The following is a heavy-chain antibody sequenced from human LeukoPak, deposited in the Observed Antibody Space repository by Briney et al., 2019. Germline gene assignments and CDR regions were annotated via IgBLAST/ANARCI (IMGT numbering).Heavy chain of an antibody. D-gene: IGHD3-16*01. CDR2: ISTSGPTI. CDR3: ARGYRLACGAFDL. CDR1: GFTFSDYY. V-gene: IGHV3-11*04. Sequence: GGSLRLSCAASGFTFSDYYMSWIRQAPGQGPEWISYISTSGPTIYYADSVKGRFTIARDNARNTLYLQMNSLRADDTAVYYCARGYRLACGAFDLWGQGTMVTVSS. J-gene: IGHJ3*01.